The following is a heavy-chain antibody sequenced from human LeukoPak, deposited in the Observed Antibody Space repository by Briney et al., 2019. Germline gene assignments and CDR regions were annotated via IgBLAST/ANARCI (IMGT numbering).Heavy chain of an antibody. V-gene: IGHV3-30-3*01. J-gene: IGHJ4*02. CDR3: ARVGYYASGPFSYFDY. CDR2: ISYDGSNE. D-gene: IGHD3-10*01. Sequence: PGGSLRLSCAASGFTFSGYAMHWVRQAPGKGLERVAVISYDGSNEYYADSVKGRFTISRDNSKNTLYLQMNSLSVEDTAVYYCARVGYYASGPFSYFDYWGQGTLVTVSS. CDR1: GFTFSGYA.